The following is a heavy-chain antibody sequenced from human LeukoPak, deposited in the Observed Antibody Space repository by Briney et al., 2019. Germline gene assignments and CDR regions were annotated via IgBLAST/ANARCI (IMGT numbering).Heavy chain of an antibody. D-gene: IGHD6-13*01. CDR1: GFSFSTSV. V-gene: IGHV3-30*02. CDR2: IKADGSDQ. J-gene: IGHJ2*01. Sequence: GGSLRLSCAGSGFSFSTSVMHWVRQAPGKGLEWAALIKADGSDQYYADSVKGRFTISRDNSKDTLFLQMNSLRVEDTAVYYCAKGRGTAGAPNTWYFDLWGRGTLITVSS. CDR3: AKGRGTAGAPNTWYFDL.